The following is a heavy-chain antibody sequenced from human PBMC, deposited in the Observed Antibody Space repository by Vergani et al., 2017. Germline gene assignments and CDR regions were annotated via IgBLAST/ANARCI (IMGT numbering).Heavy chain of an antibody. CDR3: ARFYNGGGMDV. J-gene: IGHJ6*02. V-gene: IGHV3-23*01. Sequence: EVHLLESGGGLVQPGGSLRLSCAASGFTFSNFAMNWVRQAPGKGLECVSTVSGSDHNAYFSDSVKGRFTISRDSSKNMLFLQMNSLRAEDTAVYYCARFYNGGGMDVWGQGTTVTVSS. CDR1: GFTFSNFA. CDR2: VSGSDHNA. D-gene: IGHD1-14*01.